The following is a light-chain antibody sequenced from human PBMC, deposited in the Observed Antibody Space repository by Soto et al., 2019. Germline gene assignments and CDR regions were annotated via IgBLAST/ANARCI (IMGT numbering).Light chain of an antibody. J-gene: IGLJ2*01. CDR1: SSAY. CDR3: SSHAGSNIVL. Sequence: QSALTQPPSASGSPGKSLTISCTGTSSAYVSWYQQRPGKAPKLMIYEVNKRPSGVPDRFSGSKSGNTASLTVSGLQAEDEADYYCSSHAGSNIVLFGGGTKVTVL. CDR2: EVN. V-gene: IGLV2-8*01.